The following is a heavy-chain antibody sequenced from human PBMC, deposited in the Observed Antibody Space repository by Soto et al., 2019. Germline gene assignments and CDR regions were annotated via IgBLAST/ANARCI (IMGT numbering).Heavy chain of an antibody. J-gene: IGHJ6*02. CDR2: IYWDDDK. CDR1: GLSLSTSGVS. D-gene: IGHD3-10*01. Sequence: GSGPTLVNPTQTLTLTCTFSGLSLSTSGVSVGWIRQPPGKALEWLGLIYWDDDKRYSPSLESRLTITKDTSKNQVVLTMSNVDPVDTGTYYCAHFPSDRGYSYGMDVWGQGTTVTVSS. V-gene: IGHV2-5*02. CDR3: AHFPSDRGYSYGMDV.